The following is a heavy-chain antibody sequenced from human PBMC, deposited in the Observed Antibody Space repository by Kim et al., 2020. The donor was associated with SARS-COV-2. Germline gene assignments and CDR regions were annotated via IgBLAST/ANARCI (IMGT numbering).Heavy chain of an antibody. V-gene: IGHV1-69*13. D-gene: IGHD3-22*01. CDR2: IIPIFGTA. J-gene: IGHJ5*02. CDR1: GGTFSSYA. Sequence: SVKVSCKASGGTFSSYAISWVRQAPGQGLEWMGGIIPIFGTANYAQKFQGRVTITADESTSTAYMELSSLRSEDTAVYYCAREYYYDSSGYYGGWFDPWGQGTLVTVSS. CDR3: AREYYYDSSGYYGGWFDP.